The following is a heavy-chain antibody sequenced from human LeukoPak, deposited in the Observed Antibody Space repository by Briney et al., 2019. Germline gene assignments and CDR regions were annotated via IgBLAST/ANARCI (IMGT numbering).Heavy chain of an antibody. J-gene: IGHJ5*02. Sequence: SVKVSCKASGGTFSSYAISWVRQAPGQGLEWMGGIIPIFGTANYAQNFQGRVTITADESTSTAYMELSSLRSEDTAVYYCARLGGQKGENWFDPWGQGTLVTVSS. CDR3: ARLGGQKGENWFDP. CDR1: GGTFSSYA. CDR2: IIPIFGTA. V-gene: IGHV1-69*13. D-gene: IGHD3-16*01.